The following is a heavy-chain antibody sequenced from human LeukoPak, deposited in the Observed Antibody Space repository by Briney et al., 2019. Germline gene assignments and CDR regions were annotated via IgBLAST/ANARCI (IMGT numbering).Heavy chain of an antibody. V-gene: IGHV3-11*06. CDR1: GFTFSDYY. CDR3: ARGSLAYCGGDCYYYFDY. Sequence: GGSLRLSCAASGFTFSDYYMSWVRQAPGKGLEWVSSISSSSSYIYYADSVKGRFTISRDNAKNSLYLQMNSLRAEDTAVYYCARGSLAYCGGDCYYYFDYWGQGTLVTVSS. D-gene: IGHD2-21*01. J-gene: IGHJ4*02. CDR2: ISSSSSYI.